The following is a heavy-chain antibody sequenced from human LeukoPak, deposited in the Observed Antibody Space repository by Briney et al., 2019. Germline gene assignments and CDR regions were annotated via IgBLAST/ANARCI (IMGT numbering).Heavy chain of an antibody. CDR1: GGSFSGYY. J-gene: IGHJ4*02. CDR3: ARESSKIYDSSGYYSHFDY. V-gene: IGHV4-34*01. Sequence: SETLSLTCAVYGGSFSGYYWSWIRQPPGKGLEWIGEINHSGSTNYNPSLKSRVTISVDTSKNQFSLKLSSVTAADTAVYYCARESSKIYDSSGYYSHFDYWGQGTLVTVSS. D-gene: IGHD3-22*01. CDR2: INHSGST.